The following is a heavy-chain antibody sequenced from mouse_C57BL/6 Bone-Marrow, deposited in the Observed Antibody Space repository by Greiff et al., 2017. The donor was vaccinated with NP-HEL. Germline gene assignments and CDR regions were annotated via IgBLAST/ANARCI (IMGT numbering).Heavy chain of an antibody. CDR1: GYTFTSYW. CDR3: ARRGNYRGYFDY. J-gene: IGHJ2*01. Sequence: VQLQQPGAELVRPGSSVKLSCKASGYTFTSYWMDWVKQRPGQGLEWIGNIYPSDSETHYNQKFKDKATLTVDKSSSTAYMQLSSLTSEDSAVYYCARRGNYRGYFDYWGQGTTLTVSS. D-gene: IGHD2-1*01. V-gene: IGHV1-61*01. CDR2: IYPSDSET.